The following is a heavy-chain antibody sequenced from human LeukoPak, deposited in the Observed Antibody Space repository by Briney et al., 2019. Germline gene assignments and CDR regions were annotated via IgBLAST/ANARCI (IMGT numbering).Heavy chain of an antibody. CDR3: ARDERYYDGRYYPYAFDI. CDR1: GLTFEDYG. Sequence: GGSLRLSCAASGLTFEDYGMSWVRQAPGKGLEWVAGISRNGGTTGHADSVKGRFTISRDNAEKSLFLQMKTLRAEDTALYYCARDERYYDGRYYPYAFDIWGQGTMVTVSS. CDR2: ISRNGGTT. D-gene: IGHD3-22*01. J-gene: IGHJ3*02. V-gene: IGHV3-20*04.